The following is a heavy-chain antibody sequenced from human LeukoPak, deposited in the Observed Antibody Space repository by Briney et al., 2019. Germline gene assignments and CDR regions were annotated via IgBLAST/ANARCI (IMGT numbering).Heavy chain of an antibody. CDR1: GGSISSSSYY. J-gene: IGHJ3*02. D-gene: IGHD2-15*01. CDR2: IYYSGST. V-gene: IGHV4-39*07. Sequence: SETLSLTCTVSGGSISSSSYYWGWIRQPPGKGLEWIGSIYYSGSTYYNPSLKSRVTISVDTSKNQFSLKLSSVTAADTAVYYCAKSLGYCSGGSCNYDAFDIWGQGTMVTVSS. CDR3: AKSLGYCSGGSCNYDAFDI.